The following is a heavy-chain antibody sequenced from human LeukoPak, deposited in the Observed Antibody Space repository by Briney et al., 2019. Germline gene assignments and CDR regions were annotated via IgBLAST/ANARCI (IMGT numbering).Heavy chain of an antibody. CDR1: GYTLTDYY. CDR3: ARDVSFFRGRTGVYYLFDL. CDR2: INPNSGDT. V-gene: IGHV1-2*02. J-gene: IGHJ4*02. Sequence: ASVKVSCKASGYTLTDYYIHWLRQAPGHGLEWVGWINPNSGDTKYTQIFEGRVDMTRDMSANTAYMEMSRLTSDDTAVYYCARDVSFFRGRTGVYYLFDLWGQGTLVTVSS. D-gene: IGHD3-10*01.